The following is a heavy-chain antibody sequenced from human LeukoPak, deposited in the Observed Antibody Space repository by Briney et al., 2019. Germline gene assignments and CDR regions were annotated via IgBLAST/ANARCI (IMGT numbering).Heavy chain of an antibody. J-gene: IGHJ6*02. D-gene: IGHD3-10*01. Sequence: PGGSLRLSCAASGFTFSSYAMSWVRQAPGKGLEWVSVISGSGDTTYYADSVKGRFTISRDNSKNTLYLQMNSLKAEDTAVYYCAKSRPYYYGSGSYSGLYGMDVWGQGTTVTVFS. CDR2: ISGSGDTT. CDR1: GFTFSSYA. CDR3: AKSRPYYYGSGSYSGLYGMDV. V-gene: IGHV3-23*01.